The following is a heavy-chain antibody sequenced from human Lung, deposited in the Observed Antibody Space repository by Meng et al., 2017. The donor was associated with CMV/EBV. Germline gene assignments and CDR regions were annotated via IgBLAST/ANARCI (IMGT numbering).Heavy chain of an antibody. J-gene: IGHJ3*02. Sequence: SVKVSCKASGYTFTGYYIHWVRQAPGQGLGWMGSINPNSGGTKYAQKFQGRVTLTRDRYISTVYMESSRLKADDTAVYYCGSRQWDLRNAIDIWGQREKVSVSS. CDR2: INPNSGGT. V-gene: IGHV1-2*02. CDR3: GSRQWDLRNAIDI. D-gene: IGHD1-26*01. CDR1: GYTFTGYY.